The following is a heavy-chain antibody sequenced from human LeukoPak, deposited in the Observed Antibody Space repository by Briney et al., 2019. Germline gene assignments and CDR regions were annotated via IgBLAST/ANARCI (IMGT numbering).Heavy chain of an antibody. CDR3: ARDDYGAFDI. J-gene: IGHJ3*02. Sequence: GGSLRLSCAASGFTFSSYAMHWVRQAPGKGLEWVAVISYDGSNKYYADSVKGRFTTSRDNSKNTLYLQMNSLRAEDTAVYYCARDDYGAFDIWGQGTMVTVSS. V-gene: IGHV3-30-3*01. CDR2: ISYDGSNK. D-gene: IGHD4-17*01. CDR1: GFTFSSYA.